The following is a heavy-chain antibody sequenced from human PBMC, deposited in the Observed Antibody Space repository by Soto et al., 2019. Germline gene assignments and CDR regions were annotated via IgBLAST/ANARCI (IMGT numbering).Heavy chain of an antibody. Sequence: QVQLQQWGAGLLKPSETLSLTCAVYGGSFSDYYWSWIRQSPKKGLEWIGEIDHIGITNYNPSLKSRVAMSIDTSKNQFSLKLTSVTAADTAVYYCARGKAYSGYDYFDPWGQGTLVTVSS. D-gene: IGHD5-12*01. CDR3: ARGKAYSGYDYFDP. CDR2: IDHIGIT. V-gene: IGHV4-34*01. CDR1: GGSFSDYY. J-gene: IGHJ5*02.